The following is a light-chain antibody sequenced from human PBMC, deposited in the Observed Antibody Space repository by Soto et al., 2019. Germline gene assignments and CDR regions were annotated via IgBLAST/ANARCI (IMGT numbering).Light chain of an antibody. CDR2: GPS. CDR3: QQYGSSSGIT. J-gene: IGKJ5*01. V-gene: IGKV3-20*01. Sequence: ERVMTQSPATLSVSPGERATLSCRASQSVSSSYIAWYQQKPGQAPRLLIYGPSNRATGIPDRFSGSGSGTDFTLTISRLEPEDFAVYYCQQYGSSSGITFGQGTRLEIK. CDR1: QSVSSSY.